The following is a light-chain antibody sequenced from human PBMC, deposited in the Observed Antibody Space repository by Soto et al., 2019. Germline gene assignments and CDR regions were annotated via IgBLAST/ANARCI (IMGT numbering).Light chain of an antibody. CDR1: QSVSNW. J-gene: IGKJ1*01. CDR2: KAS. V-gene: IGKV1-5*03. CDR3: HHYNRYPWT. Sequence: DIQMTQSPSTLSASVGDRVTITCRASQSVSNWLAWYQQKPGKAPQLLIYKASRLQSGVPSRFSGSGSGTEFTLTISSLQPDDFATYYCHHYNRYPWTFGQGTKVEIK.